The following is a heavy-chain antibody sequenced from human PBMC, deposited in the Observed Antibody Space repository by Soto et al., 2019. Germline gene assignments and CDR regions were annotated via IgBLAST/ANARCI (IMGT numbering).Heavy chain of an antibody. CDR1: GGTFSSYA. CDR2: IIPIFGTA. CDR3: ARFVRGVVVADNWFDP. V-gene: IGHV1-69*13. J-gene: IGHJ5*02. Sequence: ASVKVSCKASGGTFSSYAISWVRQAPGQGLEWMGGIIPIFGTANYAQKFQGRVTITADESTSTAYMELSSLRSEDTAVYYCARFVRGVVVADNWFDPWGQGTLVTVSS. D-gene: IGHD2-15*01.